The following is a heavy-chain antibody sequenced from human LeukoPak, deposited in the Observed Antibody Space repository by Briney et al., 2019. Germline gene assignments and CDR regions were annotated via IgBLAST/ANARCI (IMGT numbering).Heavy chain of an antibody. J-gene: IGHJ3*02. CDR3: ARALVTMIVVADAFDI. CDR2: ISGSGGST. D-gene: IGHD3-22*01. CDR1: GFTFSSYA. Sequence: PGGSLRLSCAASGFTFSSYAMSWVRQAPGRGLEWVSAISGSGGSTYYADSVKGRFTISRDNSKNTLYLQMNSLRAEDTAVYYCARALVTMIVVADAFDIWGQGTMVTVSS. V-gene: IGHV3-23*01.